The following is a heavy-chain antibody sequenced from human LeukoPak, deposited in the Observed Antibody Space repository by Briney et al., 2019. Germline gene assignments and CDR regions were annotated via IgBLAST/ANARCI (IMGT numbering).Heavy chain of an antibody. CDR2: ISGYNGHT. D-gene: IGHD5-18*01. J-gene: IGHJ4*02. CDR1: GYAFSDHG. CDR3: ARVPNPRNTYGYNDK. Sequence: GASVKVSCTASGYAFSDHGVNWVRQAPGQGLEGMGWISGYNGHTSYAQKFQGRVMVTTDRSTNTAYLELRSLRSDDTAVYYCARVPNPRNTYGYNDKWGQGTLVTVSS. V-gene: IGHV1-18*04.